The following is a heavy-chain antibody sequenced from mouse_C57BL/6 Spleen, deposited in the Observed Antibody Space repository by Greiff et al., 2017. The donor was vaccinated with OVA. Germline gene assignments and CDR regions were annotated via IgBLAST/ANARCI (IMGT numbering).Heavy chain of an antibody. CDR1: GFTFSSYA. Sequence: DVQLQESGGGLVKPGGSLKLSCAASGFTFSSYAMSWVRQTPEKRLEWVATISDGGSYTYYPDNVKGRFTISRDNAKNNLYLQMSHLKSEDTAMYYCARGSMVTTGPYYFDYWGQGTTLTVSS. CDR2: ISDGGSYT. CDR3: ARGSMVTTGPYYFDY. D-gene: IGHD2-2*01. J-gene: IGHJ2*01. V-gene: IGHV5-4*01.